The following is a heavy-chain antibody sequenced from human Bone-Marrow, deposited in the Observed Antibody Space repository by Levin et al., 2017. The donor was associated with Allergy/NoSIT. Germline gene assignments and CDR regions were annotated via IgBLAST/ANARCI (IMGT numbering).Heavy chain of an antibody. V-gene: IGHV2-70*04. CDR1: GFSLSTSGMR. CDR2: IDWDDDK. Sequence: ESGPTLVKPTQTLTLTCTFSGFSLSTSGMRVSWIRQTPGKALEWLARIDWDDDKFYSTSLKTRLTISKDTSKNQVVLTMTNMDPVDTATYYCSRTRRDDSRNYFPPFDYWGQGTLVTVSS. CDR3: SRTRRDDSRNYFPPFDY. D-gene: IGHD3-22*01. J-gene: IGHJ4*02.